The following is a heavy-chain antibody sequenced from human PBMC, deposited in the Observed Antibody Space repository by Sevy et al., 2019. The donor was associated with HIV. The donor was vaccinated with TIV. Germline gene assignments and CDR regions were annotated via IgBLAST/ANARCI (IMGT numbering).Heavy chain of an antibody. CDR3: AREGCTKPHDY. D-gene: IGHD2-8*01. J-gene: IGHJ4*02. Sequence: GGSLRLSCAASGFTFNKYSMSWVRQPPGKGLEWVATLSFGCGEINYADSVKGRFTISRDNSKNSFCLQMNNLRAEDTAIYYCAREGCTKPHDYWGQGTLVTVSS. CDR2: LSFGCGEI. CDR1: GFTFNKYS. V-gene: IGHV3-23*01.